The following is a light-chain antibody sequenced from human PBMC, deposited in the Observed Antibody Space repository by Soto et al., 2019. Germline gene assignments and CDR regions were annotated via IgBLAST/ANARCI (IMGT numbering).Light chain of an antibody. CDR3: ATWDDSLNAVV. V-gene: IGLV2-14*02. Sequence: QSALTQPASVSGSPEQSITISCTGTSNDVGRYNLVSWYQQHPGKAPKLMIYEVSNRPSGVSNRFSGSKSGNTASLTISGLQAEDEADYYCATWDDSLNAVVFGGGTQLTVL. CDR1: SNDVGRYNL. CDR2: EVS. J-gene: IGLJ2*01.